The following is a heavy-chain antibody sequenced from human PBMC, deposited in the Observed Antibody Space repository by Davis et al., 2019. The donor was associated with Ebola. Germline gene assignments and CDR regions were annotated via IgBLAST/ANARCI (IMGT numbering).Heavy chain of an antibody. D-gene: IGHD1-26*01. CDR2: FDPEDGEK. Sequence: ASVKVSCKLSGYSLTELPMHWVRQAPGRGLEWMGGFDPEDGEKMYAQKFQGRVTMTDDTSADTTYMELSSLRSDDTAVYYCATATGELLDYFDSWGQGTLVTVSS. CDR1: GYSLTELP. V-gene: IGHV1-24*01. CDR3: ATATGELLDYFDS. J-gene: IGHJ4*02.